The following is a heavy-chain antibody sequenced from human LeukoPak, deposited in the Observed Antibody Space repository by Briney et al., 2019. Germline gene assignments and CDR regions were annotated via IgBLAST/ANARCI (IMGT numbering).Heavy chain of an antibody. CDR1: GFTFSSYA. CDR3: ARDDDSSDAFDI. V-gene: IGHV3-23*01. J-gene: IGHJ3*02. Sequence: GGSLRLSCAASGFTFSSYAMSWVRQAPGKGLEWVSAISGSGGSTYYADSVKGRFTISRDNSKNTLYLQMNSLRAEDTAVYYCARDDDSSDAFDIWGQGTMVTVSS. CDR2: ISGSGGST. D-gene: IGHD6-13*01.